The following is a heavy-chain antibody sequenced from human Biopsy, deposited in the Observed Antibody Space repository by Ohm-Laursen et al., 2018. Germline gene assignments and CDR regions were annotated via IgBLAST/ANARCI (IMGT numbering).Heavy chain of an antibody. Sequence: GASVKVSCKASGYSFTSYYMHWVRQAPGQGLEWMGMINPSGSTTSYPQIFQGRVTMTRDTSKSTVYMELSSLRPADTAVYFCARNTGWYGDLYYFDYWGQGTLVTVSS. CDR1: GYSFTSYY. CDR2: INPSGSTT. CDR3: ARNTGWYGDLYYFDY. V-gene: IGHV1-46*01. D-gene: IGHD6-19*01. J-gene: IGHJ4*02.